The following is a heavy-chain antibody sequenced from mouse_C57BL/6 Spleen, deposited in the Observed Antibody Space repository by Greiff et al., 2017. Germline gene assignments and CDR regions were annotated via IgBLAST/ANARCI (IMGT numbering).Heavy chain of an antibody. CDR1: GYTLTDYY. CDR2: INPYNGGT. D-gene: IGHD3-2*02. Sequence: VQLQQSGPVLVKPGASVKLSCKASGYTLTDYYMNWVKQSHGKSLEWIGVINPYNGGTSYNQKFKGKATLTVDKSSSTAYMELNSLTSEDSAVYYCARSAQATYYFDYWGQGTTLTVSS. J-gene: IGHJ2*01. CDR3: ARSAQATYYFDY. V-gene: IGHV1-19*01.